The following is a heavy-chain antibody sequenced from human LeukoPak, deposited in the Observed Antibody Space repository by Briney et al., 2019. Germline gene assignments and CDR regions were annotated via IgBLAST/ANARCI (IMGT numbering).Heavy chain of an antibody. J-gene: IGHJ4*02. V-gene: IGHV3-33*01. CDR3: ARDFWSGYYDY. Sequence: PGGSLRLSCAASGFTFSSYGMHWVRQAPGKGLEWVAVIWYDGSNKYCADSVKGRFTISRDNSKNTLYLQMNSLRAEDTAVYYCARDFWSGYYDYWGQGTLVTVSS. CDR2: IWYDGSNK. CDR1: GFTFSSYG. D-gene: IGHD3-3*01.